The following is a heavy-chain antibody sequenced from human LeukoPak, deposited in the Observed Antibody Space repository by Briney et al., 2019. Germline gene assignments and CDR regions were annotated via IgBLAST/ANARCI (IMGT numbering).Heavy chain of an antibody. CDR1: GGSISSYY. D-gene: IGHD6-19*01. V-gene: IGHV4-59*01. CDR2: IYYSGST. J-gene: IGHJ3*02. CDR3: ARDRGDDIAVKAFDI. Sequence: PSETLSLTCTVSGGSISSYYWSWIRQPPGKGLEWIGYIYYSGSTNYNPSLKSRVTISVDTSKNQFSLKLSSVTAADTAVYYCARDRGDDIAVKAFDIWGQGTMVTVSS.